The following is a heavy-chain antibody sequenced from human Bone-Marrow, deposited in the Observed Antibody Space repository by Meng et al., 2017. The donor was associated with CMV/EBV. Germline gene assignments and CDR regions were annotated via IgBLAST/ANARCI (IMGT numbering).Heavy chain of an antibody. J-gene: IGHJ5*02. V-gene: IGHV3-30*04. CDR1: GFTFSSYA. Sequence: GGSLRLSCAASGFTFSSYAMHWVRQAPGKGLEWVAVISYDGSNKYYADSVKGRFTISRDNSKNTLYLQMNSLRAEDTAVYYCARMLCITVRGPAGGSCDKNRAAFRQNWFDPWGQGTLVTVSS. CDR3: ARMLCITVRGPAGGSCDKNRAAFRQNWFDP. CDR2: ISYDGSNK. D-gene: IGHD2-15*01.